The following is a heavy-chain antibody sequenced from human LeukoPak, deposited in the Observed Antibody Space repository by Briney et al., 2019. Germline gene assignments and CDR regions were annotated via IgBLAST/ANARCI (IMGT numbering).Heavy chain of an antibody. CDR1: GFTFSSYW. Sequence: GGSLRLSCAASGFTFSSYWMHWVRQAPGKGLVWVSRINSDGSSTSYADSVKGRFTISRDNAKNTLYLQMNSLRAEDTAVYYCAKGRSGYENFDYWGQGTLVTVSS. D-gene: IGHD5-12*01. V-gene: IGHV3-74*01. J-gene: IGHJ4*02. CDR3: AKGRSGYENFDY. CDR2: INSDGSST.